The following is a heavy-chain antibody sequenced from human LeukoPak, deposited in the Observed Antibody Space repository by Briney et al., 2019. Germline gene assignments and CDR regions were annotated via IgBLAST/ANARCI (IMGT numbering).Heavy chain of an antibody. CDR1: GGSISSYY. CDR3: ARRPELWPPYGMDV. Sequence: SETLSLTCTVSGGSISSYYWSWIRQPPGKGLEWIGYIYYSGSTNYNPSLKSRVTISVDTSKNQFSLKLSSVTAADTAVYYCARRPELWPPYGMDVWGQGTTVTVSS. D-gene: IGHD5-18*01. J-gene: IGHJ6*02. CDR2: IYYSGST. V-gene: IGHV4-59*08.